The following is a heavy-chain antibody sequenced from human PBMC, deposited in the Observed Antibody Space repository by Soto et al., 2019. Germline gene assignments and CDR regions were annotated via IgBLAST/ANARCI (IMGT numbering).Heavy chain of an antibody. D-gene: IGHD6-19*01. CDR2: ISAYNGNT. CDR1: GYTFTSYG. CDR3: ASGNSSGWYVPGDFDY. J-gene: IGHJ4*02. V-gene: IGHV1-18*01. Sequence: ASVKVSCKASGYTFTSYGISWVRQAPGQGLEWMGWISAYNGNTNYAQKLQGRVTMTTDTATSTAYMELRSLRSDDTAVYYCASGNSSGWYVPGDFDYWGQGTLVTVSS.